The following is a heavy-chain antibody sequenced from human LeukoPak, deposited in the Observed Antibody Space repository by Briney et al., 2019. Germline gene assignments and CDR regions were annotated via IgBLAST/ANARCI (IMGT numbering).Heavy chain of an antibody. D-gene: IGHD2-15*01. CDR1: GGPFNSYA. J-gene: IGHJ6*02. CDR2: IIVIHGVT. Sequence: GASVKVSCKAPGGPFNSYAINWVRQAPGQGLEWMGRIIVIHGVTNYAQRFQGRVTISADKSTTTAYMELSSLTSEDTAVYYCARYIHPQGLVGYAMDVWGQGTTVTVSS. CDR3: ARYIHPQGLVGYAMDV. V-gene: IGHV1-69*04.